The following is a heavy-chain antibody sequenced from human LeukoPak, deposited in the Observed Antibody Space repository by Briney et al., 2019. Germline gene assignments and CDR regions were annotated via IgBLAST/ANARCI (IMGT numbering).Heavy chain of an antibody. D-gene: IGHD2/OR15-2a*01. V-gene: IGHV3-74*01. CDR1: GFTFSRYW. Sequence: TGGSLRLSCAASGFTFSRYWMHWLRQAPGKGLVWVSRISTDGSSTSYADSVKARFTISRDNGKNTLYLQMNSLRAEDTAVYYCASYLTSIPSGMDVWGQGTTVTVSS. CDR3: ASYLTSIPSGMDV. J-gene: IGHJ6*02. CDR2: ISTDGSST.